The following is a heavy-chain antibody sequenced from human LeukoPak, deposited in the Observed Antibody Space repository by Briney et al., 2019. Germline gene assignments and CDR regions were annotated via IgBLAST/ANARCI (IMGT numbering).Heavy chain of an antibody. CDR2: INQYGSER. CDR3: ARDHVVDGLVFDY. CDR1: GFTFSSHW. J-gene: IGHJ4*02. V-gene: IGHV3-7*01. Sequence: GGSLRLSCAASGFTFSSHWMSWVRQAPGKGLEWVANINQYGSERNYVDSVKGRFTISRDNAKSSLYLQMNSLRAEDKAIYYCARDHVVDGLVFDYWGQGTLVTVSS. D-gene: IGHD2-15*01.